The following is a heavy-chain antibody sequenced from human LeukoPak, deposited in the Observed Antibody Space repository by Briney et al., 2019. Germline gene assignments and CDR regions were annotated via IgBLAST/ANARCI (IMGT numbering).Heavy chain of an antibody. Sequence: SETLSLTCTVSGGSINSYYWSWVRHPLGKGLEGIGYIHYSGSTYYNPSLKSRVTISLDTSKNQFSLKVSSATAADTAVYYCARDQPYCSSNSCYVGAFDYWGQGTLVTVSS. CDR3: ARDQPYCSSNSCYVGAFDY. D-gene: IGHD2-2*01. CDR2: IHYSGST. CDR1: GGSINSYY. V-gene: IGHV4-59*01. J-gene: IGHJ4*02.